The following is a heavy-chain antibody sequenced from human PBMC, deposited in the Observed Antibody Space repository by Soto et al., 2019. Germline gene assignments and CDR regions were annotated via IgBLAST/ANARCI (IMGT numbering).Heavy chain of an antibody. V-gene: IGHV3-23*01. CDR3: ANMGWELLKHYYYYGMDV. D-gene: IGHD1-26*01. CDR1: GFTFSGYA. J-gene: IGHJ6*04. Sequence: GGSLRLSCAASGFTFSGYAMSWVRQAPGKGLEWVSAIGGSGGSTYYADSVKGRFTISRDNSKNTLYLQMNSLRAEDTAVYYCANMGWELLKHYYYYGMDVWGKGTTVTVSS. CDR2: IGGSGGST.